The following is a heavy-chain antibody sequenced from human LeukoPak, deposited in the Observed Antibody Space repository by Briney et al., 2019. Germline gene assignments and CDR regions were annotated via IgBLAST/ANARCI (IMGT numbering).Heavy chain of an antibody. D-gene: IGHD3-3*01. V-gene: IGHV1-2*02. CDR1: GGTFSTYA. CDR3: ARVSIFGVVPTPYYFDY. CDR2: INPNSGGT. J-gene: IGHJ4*02. Sequence: ASVKVSCKASGGTFSTYAINWVRQAPGQGLEWMGWINPNSGGTNYAQKFQGRVTMTRDTSISTAYMELSRLRSDDTAVYYCARVSIFGVVPTPYYFDYWGQGTLVTVSS.